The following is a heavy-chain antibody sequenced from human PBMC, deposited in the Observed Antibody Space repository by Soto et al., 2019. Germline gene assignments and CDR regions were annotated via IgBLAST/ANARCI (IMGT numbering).Heavy chain of an antibody. V-gene: IGHV3-66*01. Sequence: GSLRLSCAASGFTVSSKYMSWVRQAPGKGLERVSLIQSGGPTYYADSVKGRFTISRDTSENTVHLQRDSLRAEDTAVYYCARDDVFCGGGPSYGEIYDVWGKGTTVTVSS. CDR3: ARDDVFCGGGPSYGEIYDV. CDR1: GFTVSSKY. J-gene: IGHJ6*03. D-gene: IGHD2-21*01. CDR2: IQSGGPT.